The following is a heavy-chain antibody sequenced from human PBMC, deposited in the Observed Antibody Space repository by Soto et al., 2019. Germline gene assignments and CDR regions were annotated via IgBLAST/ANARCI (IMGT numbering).Heavy chain of an antibody. J-gene: IGHJ6*02. CDR3: ARVSVFGIFAYGMDV. CDR1: GFTFSSYS. Sequence: GGSLRLSCTASGFTFSSYSMNWVRQAPGKGLEWVSSITSRRNYVNYADSVKGRFTISRDNAKNSLYLQMNSLRDEDTAVYYCARVSVFGIFAYGMDVWGQGTTVTVSS. CDR2: ITSRRNYV. V-gene: IGHV3-21*06. D-gene: IGHD3-10*02.